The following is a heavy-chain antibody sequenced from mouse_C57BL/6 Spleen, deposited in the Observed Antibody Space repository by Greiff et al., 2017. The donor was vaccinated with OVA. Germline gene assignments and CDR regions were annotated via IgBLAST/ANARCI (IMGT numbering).Heavy chain of an antibody. Sequence: QVQLQQPGAELVRPGSSVKLSCKASGYTFTSYWMHWVKQRPIQGLEWIGNIDPSDSETHYNQKFKDKATLTVDKSSSTAYMQLSSLTSEDSAVYYCARSEGGREAFDYWGQGTTLTVSS. V-gene: IGHV1-52*01. CDR3: ARSEGGREAFDY. J-gene: IGHJ2*01. CDR1: GYTFTSYW. CDR2: IDPSDSET.